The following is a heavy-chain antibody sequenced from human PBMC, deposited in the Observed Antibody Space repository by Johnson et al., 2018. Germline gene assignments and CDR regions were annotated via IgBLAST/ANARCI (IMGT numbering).Heavy chain of an antibody. Sequence: VQLVQSGGGLVQPGGSLRLSCAASGFTFSSYSMNWVRQAPGKGLEGVSYISSSSSTIYYADSVKGRFTISRDNAKNSLYLQMNSLRDEDTAVYYCARAIVGKGYFQHWGQGTLVTVSS. CDR1: GFTFSSYS. J-gene: IGHJ1*01. D-gene: IGHD1-26*01. CDR2: ISSSSSTI. CDR3: ARAIVGKGYFQH. V-gene: IGHV3-48*02.